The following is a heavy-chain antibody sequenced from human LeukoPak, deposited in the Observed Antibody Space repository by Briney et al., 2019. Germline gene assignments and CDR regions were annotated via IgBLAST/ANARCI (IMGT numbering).Heavy chain of an antibody. V-gene: IGHV3-74*01. CDR2: INSDGSIT. Sequence: PGGSPRLSCAASGFTFSGYWMHWVRQAPGMGLVWVSRINSDGSITNYADSVKGRFTISRDNVRNTLYLQMNSLTAEDTAVYYCWVPATAGEADYWGQGTLVTVSS. D-gene: IGHD3-16*01. CDR3: WVPATAGEADY. CDR1: GFTFSGYW. J-gene: IGHJ4*02.